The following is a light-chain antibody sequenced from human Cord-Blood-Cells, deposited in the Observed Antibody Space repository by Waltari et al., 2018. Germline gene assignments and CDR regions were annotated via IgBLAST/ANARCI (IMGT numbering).Light chain of an antibody. Sequence: QSALTQPASVSGSPGQSITISCTGTSSDVGSYNLVSWYQQHPGKAPKLLIYEGRKRPSGVSNRFSGSKAGNTASLTISGLQAEDEADYYCCSYAGSSTFVVFGAGTKLTVL. CDR1: SSDVGSYNL. V-gene: IGLV2-23*03. J-gene: IGLJ2*01. CDR3: CSYAGSSTFVV. CDR2: EGR.